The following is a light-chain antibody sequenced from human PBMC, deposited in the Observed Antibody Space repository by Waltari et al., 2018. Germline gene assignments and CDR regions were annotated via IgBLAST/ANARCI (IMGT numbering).Light chain of an antibody. J-gene: IGKJ1*01. V-gene: IGKV4-1*01. CDR1: QSILSTSNDKHY. CDR2: WAS. Sequence: DIVMTQSPESLAVSLGAMATITCRSSQSILSTSNDKHYLAWYQQKPGQPPKLLIYWASTRYSGVPERFSGSGSGTDVSLTISSLQPEDVAVYYCQQYYSRRTFGRGTRVEIK. CDR3: QQYYSRRT.